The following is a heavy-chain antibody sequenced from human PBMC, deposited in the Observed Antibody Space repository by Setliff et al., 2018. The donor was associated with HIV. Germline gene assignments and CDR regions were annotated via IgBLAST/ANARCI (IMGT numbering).Heavy chain of an antibody. CDR2: MNPNSGNT. J-gene: IGHJ3*02. Sequence: ASVKVSCKASGYTFTSYDINWVRQATGQGLEWMGWMNPNSGNTGYAQKFQGRVTITRNTSISTAYMELSSLRSEDTAVYYCATDSSGYYFRAFDIWGQGTMVTV. V-gene: IGHV1-8*03. CDR3: ATDSSGYYFRAFDI. D-gene: IGHD3-22*01. CDR1: GYTFTSYD.